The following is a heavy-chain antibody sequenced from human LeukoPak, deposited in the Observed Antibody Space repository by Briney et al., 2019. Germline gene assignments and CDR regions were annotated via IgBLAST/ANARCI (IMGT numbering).Heavy chain of an antibody. Sequence: GGSLRLSCAASGFPFRTSGMHWVRQAPGKGLGWVAFIRYDGSSKYFADSVKGRFTISRDNSKDTLYLQMNSLRAEDTAVYYCAKGLTFGFDYWGQGTLVTVSS. V-gene: IGHV3-30*02. J-gene: IGHJ4*02. CDR3: AKGLTFGFDY. CDR1: GFPFRTSG. D-gene: IGHD3-16*01. CDR2: IRYDGSSK.